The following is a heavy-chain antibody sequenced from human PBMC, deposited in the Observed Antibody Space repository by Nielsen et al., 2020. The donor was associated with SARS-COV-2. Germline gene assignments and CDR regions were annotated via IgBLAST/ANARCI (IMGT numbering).Heavy chain of an antibody. V-gene: IGHV3-30*18. J-gene: IGHJ4*02. CDR1: GFTFRSCG. CDR2: ISYDGSNK. CDR3: AEGGDYYYGSGIGNY. Sequence: GGSLRLSCAASGFTFRSCGMHWVRQAPGKGLEWVALISYDGSNKYYPDSVKGRFTISRDNSQNTLYLQMNSLRPEDTAVYYCAEGGDYYYGSGIGNYWGRGTLVTVSS. D-gene: IGHD3-10*01.